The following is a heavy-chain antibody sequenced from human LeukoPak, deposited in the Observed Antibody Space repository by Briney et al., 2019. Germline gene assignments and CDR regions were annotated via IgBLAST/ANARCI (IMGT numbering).Heavy chain of an antibody. J-gene: IGHJ6*03. CDR3: ARSFAAPPYYYYYYMDV. D-gene: IGHD6-13*01. CDR1: GFTFSSYG. Sequence: PGRSLRLSCAASGFTFSSYGMHWVRQAPGKGLEWVAVIWYDGSNKYYADSVKGRFTISRDNSKNTLYLQMNSLRAEDTAVYYCARSFAAPPYYYYYYMDVWGKGTTVTVSS. V-gene: IGHV3-33*01. CDR2: IWYDGSNK.